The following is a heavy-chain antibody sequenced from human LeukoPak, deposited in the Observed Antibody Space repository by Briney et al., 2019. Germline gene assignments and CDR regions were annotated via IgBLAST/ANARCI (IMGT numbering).Heavy chain of an antibody. CDR1: GFTFSSYS. J-gene: IGHJ4*02. CDR3: ARASAAYDYSNY. CDR2: ISSSSSYI. Sequence: VESLRLSCAASGFTFSSYSMNWVRQAPGKGLEWVSSISSSSSYIYYADSVKGRFTISRDNAKNSLYLQMNSLRAEDTAVYYCARASAAYDYSNYWGQGTLVTVSS. D-gene: IGHD4-11*01. V-gene: IGHV3-21*01.